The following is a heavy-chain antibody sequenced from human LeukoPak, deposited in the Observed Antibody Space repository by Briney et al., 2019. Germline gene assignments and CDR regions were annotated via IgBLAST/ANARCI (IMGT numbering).Heavy chain of an antibody. CDR3: ARVLRYFDWLLYDVREDYYGMDV. CDR2: IWYDGSNK. V-gene: IGHV3-33*01. D-gene: IGHD3-9*01. J-gene: IGHJ6*02. CDR1: GFTFSSYG. Sequence: GGSLRLSCAASGFTFSSYGMHWVRQAPGKGLEWVAVIWYDGSNKYYADSVKGRFTISRDNTKNTLYLQMNSLRAEDTAVYYCARVLRYFDWLLYDVREDYYGMDVWGQGTTVTVSS.